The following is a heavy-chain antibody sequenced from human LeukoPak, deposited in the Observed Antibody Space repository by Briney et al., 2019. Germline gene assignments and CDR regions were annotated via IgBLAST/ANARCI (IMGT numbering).Heavy chain of an antibody. V-gene: IGHV4-4*07. D-gene: IGHD6-13*01. CDR1: GGSISSYY. CDR3: ARVSSSWYQDWYFDL. CDR2: IDTSGNT. Sequence: TLSLTCTVSGGSISSYYWSWIRQPAGKGLEWIGRIDTSGNTNYKPSLKSRVTMSVDTSKNQFSLKLSSVTAADTAVYYCARVSSSWYQDWYFDLWGRGTLVTVSS. J-gene: IGHJ2*01.